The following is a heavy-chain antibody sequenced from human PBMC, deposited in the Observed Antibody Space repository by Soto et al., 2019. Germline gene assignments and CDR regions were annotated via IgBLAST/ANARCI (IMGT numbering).Heavy chain of an antibody. Sequence: PGGSLRLSCSASGFTFSSYAMHCVRQAPGKGLEYVSGVRGNGDPPFYADSVKGRLTISRDNSKNTLCLQMSSLSADDTAVYYCVKSRCGNNFDFFDWGQGALVTVSS. V-gene: IGHV3-64D*06. CDR3: VKSRCGNNFDFFD. J-gene: IGHJ4*02. CDR2: VRGNGDPP. CDR1: GFTFSSYA. D-gene: IGHD5-12*01.